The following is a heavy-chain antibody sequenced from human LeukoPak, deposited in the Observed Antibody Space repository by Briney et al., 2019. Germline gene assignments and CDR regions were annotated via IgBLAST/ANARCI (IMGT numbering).Heavy chain of an antibody. J-gene: IGHJ4*02. D-gene: IGHD3-22*01. V-gene: IGHV4-30-2*01. CDR1: GGSISSGGYS. CDR2: IYHSGST. CDR3: ARGHYYDSSGSDGNSYFDY. Sequence: SETLSLTCAVSGGSISSGGYSWSWLRQPPGTGLEWIGYIYHSGSTYYNPSLKSRVTISVDTSKNQFSLKLSSVTAADTAVYYCARGHYYDSSGSDGNSYFDYWGQGTLVTVSS.